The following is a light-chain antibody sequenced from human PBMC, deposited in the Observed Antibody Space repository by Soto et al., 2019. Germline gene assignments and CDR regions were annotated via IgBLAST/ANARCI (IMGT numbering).Light chain of an antibody. CDR1: QGIGNA. Sequence: LSASAGDIVNISCRASQGIGNALGWYQQKPGKPPKVLIYGASNLQSGVPPRFSGSGSGTDFTLAISSLQPEDSATYYCLQDINYPWTFGQGTKVDIK. CDR2: GAS. CDR3: LQDINYPWT. V-gene: IGKV1-6*01. J-gene: IGKJ1*01.